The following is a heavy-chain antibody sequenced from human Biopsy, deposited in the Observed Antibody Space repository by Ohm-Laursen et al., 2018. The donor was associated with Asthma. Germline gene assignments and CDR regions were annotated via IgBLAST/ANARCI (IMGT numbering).Heavy chain of an antibody. D-gene: IGHD1-26*01. J-gene: IGHJ4*02. CDR3: AKDVFPGWELRRGLDY. CDR2: ISFDGSNK. V-gene: IGHV3-30*18. CDR1: GFTFSNYG. Sequence: SLRLSCAASGFTFSNYGMHWVRQAPGKGLDWVAVISFDGSNKNYTDSVKGRFTISSDNSRNTLHLQMNSLRAEDTAVYYCAKDVFPGWELRRGLDYWGQGTLVTVSS.